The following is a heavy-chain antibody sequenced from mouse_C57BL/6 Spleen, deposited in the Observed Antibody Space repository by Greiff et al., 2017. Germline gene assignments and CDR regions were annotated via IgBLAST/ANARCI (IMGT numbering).Heavy chain of an antibody. D-gene: IGHD2-10*02. J-gene: IGHJ4*01. CDR1: GYTFTGYW. Sequence: VKLVESGAELMKPGASVKLSCKATGYTFTGYWIEWVKQRPGHGLEWIGEILPGSGSTNYNEKLKGKATFTADTATNTAYMQLSSLTTEDSAIYYCARAGYGNYDYYAMDYWGQGTSVTGS. CDR3: ARAGYGNYDYYAMDY. V-gene: IGHV1-9*01. CDR2: ILPGSGST.